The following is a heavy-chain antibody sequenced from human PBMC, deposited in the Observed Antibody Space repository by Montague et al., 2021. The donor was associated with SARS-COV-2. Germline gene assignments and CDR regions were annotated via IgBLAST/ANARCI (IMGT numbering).Heavy chain of an antibody. CDR1: GGSVTSTTYY. CDR3: ARGARQGYGFRLGSFDS. J-gene: IGHJ4*02. CDR2: IYPSGST. D-gene: IGHD3-10*01. Sequence: SETLSLTCTVSGGSVTSTTYYWSWFRQRPGRGLEWVGFIYPSGSTAYSPSLENRLTMSVDTSKNQFSLKLSSVTAADTAVYYCARGARQGYGFRLGSFDSWGQGTLVTVSS. V-gene: IGHV4-61*01.